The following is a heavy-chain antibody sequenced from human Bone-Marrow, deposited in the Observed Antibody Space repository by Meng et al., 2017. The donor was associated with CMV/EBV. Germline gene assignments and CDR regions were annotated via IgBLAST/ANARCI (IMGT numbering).Heavy chain of an antibody. D-gene: IGHD2-2*01. CDR1: GFTFSNSW. CDR3: VSSGLYCSSTRCYEGIGDYFDY. CDR2: INTDGPTK. V-gene: IGHV3-74*01. Sequence: GESLKISCAASGFTFSNSWMHWVRQAPGKGLVWVSLINTDGPTKNYADSVKGRFTISRANAKNTLFLQRDGLRADDTAVYYCVSSGLYCSSTRCYEGIGDYFDYWGQGTLVTVSS. J-gene: IGHJ4*02.